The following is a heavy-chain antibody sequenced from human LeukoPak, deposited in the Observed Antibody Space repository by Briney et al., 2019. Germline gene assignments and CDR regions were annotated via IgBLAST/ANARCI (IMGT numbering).Heavy chain of an antibody. CDR1: RFTFSIYA. CDR2: ISGSGGSA. J-gene: IGHJ5*02. Sequence: PGGSLRLSCAASRFTFSIYAMSWVRQAPGKGLEWVSAISGSGGSAYYADSVKGRFTISRDNSKNTLYLQMNSLGAEDTAVYYCAKDHSPLDYKFDPWGQGTLVTVSS. D-gene: IGHD4-11*01. CDR3: AKDHSPLDYKFDP. V-gene: IGHV3-23*01.